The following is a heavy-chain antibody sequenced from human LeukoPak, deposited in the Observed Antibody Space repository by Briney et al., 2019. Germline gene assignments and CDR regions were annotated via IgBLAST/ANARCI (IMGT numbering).Heavy chain of an antibody. Sequence: GGSLRLSCAASGFTFSSYGMHWVRQAPGKGLEWVAVISYDGSNKYYADSVKGRFTISRDNSKNTLYLQMNSLRAEDTAVYYCAKDLTRWGYGDDGYYFDYWGQGTLVTVSS. CDR2: ISYDGSNK. CDR3: AKDLTRWGYGDDGYYFDY. CDR1: GFTFSSYG. D-gene: IGHD4-17*01. V-gene: IGHV3-30*18. J-gene: IGHJ4*02.